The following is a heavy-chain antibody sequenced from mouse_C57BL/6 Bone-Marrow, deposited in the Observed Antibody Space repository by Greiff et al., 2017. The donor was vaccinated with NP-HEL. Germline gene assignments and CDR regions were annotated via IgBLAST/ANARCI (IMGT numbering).Heavy chain of an antibody. CDR3: AYENYGSSGWYVDV. Sequence: QVQLQQSGAELVRPGTSVKVSCKASGYAFTNYLIEWVKQRPGQGLEWIGVINPGSGGTNYNEKFKGKATLTADKSSSTAYMQLSSLTSEDSAVXFYAYENYGSSGWYVDVEGTGTTVTVSS. J-gene: IGHJ1*03. V-gene: IGHV1-54*01. CDR1: GYAFTNYL. CDR2: INPGSGGT. D-gene: IGHD1-1*01.